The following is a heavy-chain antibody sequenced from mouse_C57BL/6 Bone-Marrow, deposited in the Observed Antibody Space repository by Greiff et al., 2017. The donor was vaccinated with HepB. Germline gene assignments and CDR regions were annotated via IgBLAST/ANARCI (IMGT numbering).Heavy chain of an antibody. J-gene: IGHJ3*01. CDR2: IYPRSGNT. Sequence: VKLMESGAELARPGASVKLSCKASGYTFTSYGISWVKQRTGQGLEWIGEIYPRSGNTYYNEKFKGKATLTADKSSSTAYMEIRSLTSEDSAVYFCARPVGLPWFAYWGQGTLVTVSA. D-gene: IGHD1-1*01. CDR1: GYTFTSYG. V-gene: IGHV1-81*01. CDR3: ARPVGLPWFAY.